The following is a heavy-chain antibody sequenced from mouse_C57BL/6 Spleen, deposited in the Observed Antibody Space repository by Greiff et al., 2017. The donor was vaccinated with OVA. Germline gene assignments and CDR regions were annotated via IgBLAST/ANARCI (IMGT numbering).Heavy chain of an antibody. CDR3: ARYYAMDY. CDR2: INPNNGGT. V-gene: IGHV1-26*01. Sequence: EVQLQQSGPELVKPGASVNISCKASGYTFTDYYMNWVKQSHGQSLEWIGYINPNNGGTSYHQKFKGKATMTVDKSSSTAYMELRSLTSEDSAVYYCARYYAMDYWGQGTSVTVSS. CDR1: GYTFTDYY. J-gene: IGHJ4*01.